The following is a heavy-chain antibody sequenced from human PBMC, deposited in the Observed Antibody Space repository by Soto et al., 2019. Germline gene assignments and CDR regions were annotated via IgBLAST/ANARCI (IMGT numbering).Heavy chain of an antibody. Sequence: GGSLRLSCAASGFTVSSNYMSWVRQAPGKGLEWVSVIYSGGSTYYADSVKGRFTISRHNSKNTLYLQMNSLRAEDTAVYYCARGSTIFGVVISYMDVWGKGTTVTVSS. CDR1: GFTVSSNY. CDR3: ARGSTIFGVVISYMDV. D-gene: IGHD3-3*01. V-gene: IGHV3-53*04. CDR2: IYSGGST. J-gene: IGHJ6*03.